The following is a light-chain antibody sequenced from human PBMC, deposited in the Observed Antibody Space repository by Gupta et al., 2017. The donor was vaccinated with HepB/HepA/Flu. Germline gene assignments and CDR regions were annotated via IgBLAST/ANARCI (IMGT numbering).Light chain of an antibody. CDR3: QQYYNWRPIT. V-gene: IGKV3D-15*01. CDR1: QSISGN. Sequence: EIVMTQSPATLSVSPGESVTLSCRSSQSISGNVAWYKQKPGQSPTLLIYGASTRAAGIPARFSGSASGTDFSLTISSRQSKDLAIYYCQQYYNWRPITFGQGTRLEIK. J-gene: IGKJ5*01. CDR2: GAS.